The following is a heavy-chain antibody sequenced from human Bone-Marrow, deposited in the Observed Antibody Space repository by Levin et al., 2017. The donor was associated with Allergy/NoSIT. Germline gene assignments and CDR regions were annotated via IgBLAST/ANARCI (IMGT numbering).Heavy chain of an antibody. CDR1: GFSFSSYS. CDR2: ISYDSSKT. J-gene: IGHJ4*02. Sequence: GGSLRLSCTASGFSFSSYSMHWVRQAPGKGLVWLALISYDSSKTFYADSVRGRITISRDNSNNTLSLQIHSLRPEDTAVYFCARAARLGHYLNSWGQGTLVTVSS. V-gene: IGHV3-30*04. CDR3: ARAARLGHYLNS.